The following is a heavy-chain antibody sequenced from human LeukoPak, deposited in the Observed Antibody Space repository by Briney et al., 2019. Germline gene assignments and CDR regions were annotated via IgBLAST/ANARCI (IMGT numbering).Heavy chain of an antibody. D-gene: IGHD5-12*01. CDR3: ARRVVAMLDY. Sequence: PSETLSLICAVYGGSFSDYYWSWIRQPPGKGLEWIGEINHSGSTNYNPSLKSRVTISVDTSKNQFSLKLSSVTAADTAVYYCARRVVAMLDYWGQGTLVTVSS. CDR2: INHSGST. CDR1: GGSFSDYY. V-gene: IGHV4-34*01. J-gene: IGHJ4*02.